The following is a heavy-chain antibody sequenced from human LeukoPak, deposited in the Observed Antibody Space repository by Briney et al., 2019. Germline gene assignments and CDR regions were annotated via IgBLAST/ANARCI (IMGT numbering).Heavy chain of an antibody. V-gene: IGHV4-39*01. Sequence: PSETLSLTCSVSGGPISSSSHYWGWIRQPPGKGLEWIGSIDYSGSTYYNPSLKSRVTISVDTSKNQFSLKLSSVTAADTAVYYCARHYDILTGVFDYWGQGTLVTVSS. CDR1: GGPISSSSHY. J-gene: IGHJ4*02. D-gene: IGHD3-9*01. CDR3: ARHYDILTGVFDY. CDR2: IDYSGST.